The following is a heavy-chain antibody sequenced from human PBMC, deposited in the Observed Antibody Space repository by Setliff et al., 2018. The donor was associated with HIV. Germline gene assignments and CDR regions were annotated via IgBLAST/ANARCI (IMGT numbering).Heavy chain of an antibody. CDR1: GGSLISGGYY. V-gene: IGHV4-31*03. J-gene: IGHJ5*02. CDR3: ARDLTSNSNCFEP. CDR2: VYYTGKT. Sequence: SETLSLTFSVSGGSLISGGYYWSWIRQHPGKGLEWIGYVYYTGKTYYNPSLESRISMSVDTSKNQFSLKLTSVTAADTAIYYCARDLTSNSNCFEPWGQGTQVTVSS. D-gene: IGHD4-4*01.